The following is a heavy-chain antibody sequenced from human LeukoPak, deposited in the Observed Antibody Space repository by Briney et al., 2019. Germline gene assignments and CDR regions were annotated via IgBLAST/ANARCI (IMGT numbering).Heavy chain of an antibody. CDR1: GFTVSSNY. J-gene: IGHJ4*02. Sequence: SGGSLRLSCAASGFTVSSNYMSWVRQAPEKGLEWVSVIYRGGSTYYADSVKGRFTISRDNSKNTLFLQMNSLRAEDTAVYYCARGRPYEVMLDYWGQGTLVTVSS. V-gene: IGHV3-53*01. CDR2: IYRGGST. D-gene: IGHD2-21*01. CDR3: ARGRPYEVMLDY.